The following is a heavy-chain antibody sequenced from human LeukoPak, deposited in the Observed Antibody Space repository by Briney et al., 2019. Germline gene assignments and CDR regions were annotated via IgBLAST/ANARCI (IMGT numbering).Heavy chain of an antibody. CDR3: AREVPAAIGSDAFYI. CDR2: ISAYNGNT. V-gene: IGHV1-18*01. D-gene: IGHD2-2*02. CDR1: GYTFTSYG. J-gene: IGHJ3*02. Sequence: GASVKVSCKASGYTFTSYGISWVRQAPGQGLEWMGWISAYNGNTNYAQKLQGRVTMTTDTSTSTAYMELRSLRSDDTAVYYCAREVPAAIGSDAFYIWGQGTMVTVSS.